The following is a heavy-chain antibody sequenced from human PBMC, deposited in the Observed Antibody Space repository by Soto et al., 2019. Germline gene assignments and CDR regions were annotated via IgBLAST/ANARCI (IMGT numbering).Heavy chain of an antibody. Sequence: SGPTLVNPTQTLTLTCTFSGFSLTTNGMCVSWIRQPPGKALEWLALIDCADDTFYTTSLKTRLTLSKDASKNQVVLKMTNMDPVDTATYFCARIRGPNDAFDIWGQGTMVTVSS. V-gene: IGHV2-70*01. CDR3: ARIRGPNDAFDI. CDR2: IDCADDT. D-gene: IGHD3-10*01. J-gene: IGHJ3*02. CDR1: GFSLTTNGMC.